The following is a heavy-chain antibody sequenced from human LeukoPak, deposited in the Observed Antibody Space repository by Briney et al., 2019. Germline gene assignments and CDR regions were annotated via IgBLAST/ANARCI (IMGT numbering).Heavy chain of an antibody. V-gene: IGHV1-2*02. Sequence: ASVKVSCTASGYSFSDYYIHWLRQAPGQGLEWMGWINPKSGGTNYAQNFQGRVTMTRDTSISTAYMELSSLTFDDTAVYYCGRGTIAVVAADLRTDQWGQGTLVIVSS. CDR2: INPKSGGT. CDR3: GRGTIAVVAADLRTDQ. D-gene: IGHD2-15*01. J-gene: IGHJ4*02. CDR1: GYSFSDYY.